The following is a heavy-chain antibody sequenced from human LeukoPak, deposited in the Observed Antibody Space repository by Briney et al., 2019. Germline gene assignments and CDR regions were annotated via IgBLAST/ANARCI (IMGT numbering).Heavy chain of an antibody. CDR3: ARHRSKWLQSSFDY. D-gene: IGHD5-24*01. Sequence: SETLSLTCTVSGGSISSSYSYWGWIRQPPGKGLEWIGNIYYSGSTYYNPSLKSRVTISADTSKNQFSLKLNSVTAADTAVYYCARHRSKWLQSSFDYWGQGTLVTVSS. CDR2: IYYSGST. J-gene: IGHJ4*02. CDR1: GGSISSSYSY. V-gene: IGHV4-39*01.